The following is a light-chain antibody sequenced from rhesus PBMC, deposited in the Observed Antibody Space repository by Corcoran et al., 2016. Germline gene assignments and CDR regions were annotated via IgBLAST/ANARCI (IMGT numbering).Light chain of an antibody. J-gene: IGKJ2*01. V-gene: IGKV1-22*01. CDR2: KAS. Sequence: DIQMTQSPSSLSASVGDTVTITCRASQGISSWLAWYQQKPGKAPKLLIYKASSLQSGVPLRFSGRGSWTDCTLTISSLQSEDFASYFCQQCSSRPHSFGQGTKVEIK. CDR3: QQCSSRPHS. CDR1: QGISSW.